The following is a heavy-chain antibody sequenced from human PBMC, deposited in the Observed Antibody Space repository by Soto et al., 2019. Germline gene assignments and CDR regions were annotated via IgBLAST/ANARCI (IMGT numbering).Heavy chain of an antibody. V-gene: IGHV2-5*02. Sequence: GPTLVNPTQTLTLTCTFSGFSLSSTRMAVGWIRQPPGKALEWLALIYWDDDKRYSPFLKSRLTITKDTSKNQVVLTMSNMDPVDTARYYCAHIVVAGLGYYFDYWGQGTLVTVSS. CDR3: AHIVVAGLGYYFDY. CDR1: GFSLSSTRMA. D-gene: IGHD6-19*01. J-gene: IGHJ4*02. CDR2: IYWDDDK.